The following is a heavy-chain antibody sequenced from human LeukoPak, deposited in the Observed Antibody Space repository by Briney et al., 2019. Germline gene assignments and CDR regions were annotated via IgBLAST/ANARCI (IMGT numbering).Heavy chain of an antibody. CDR2: IYYSGST. CDR3: ARELERPPPASTTVTNNWYFDL. J-gene: IGHJ2*01. V-gene: IGHV4-39*02. Sequence: SETLSLTCTVSGGSISSSSYYWGWIRQPPGKGLEWIVSIYYSGSTYYNQSLKSRVTISIDTSKNQFSLKLTSVTPEDTAVYYCARELERPPPASTTVTNNWYFDLWGRGTLVTVSS. D-gene: IGHD4-17*01. CDR1: GGSISSSSYY.